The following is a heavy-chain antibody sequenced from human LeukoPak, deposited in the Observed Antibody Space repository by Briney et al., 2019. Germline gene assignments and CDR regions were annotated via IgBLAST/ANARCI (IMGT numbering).Heavy chain of an antibody. CDR3: AKVPIAAAGTIAIDY. CDR2: ISYDGSNK. Sequence: GGSLRLSCAASGFTFSSYGMHWVRQAPGKGLEWVAVISYDGSNKYYADSVKGRFTISRDNSKNTPYLQMNSLRAEDTAVYYCAKVPIAAAGTIAIDYWGQGTLVTVSS. D-gene: IGHD6-13*01. CDR1: GFTFSSYG. V-gene: IGHV3-30*18. J-gene: IGHJ4*02.